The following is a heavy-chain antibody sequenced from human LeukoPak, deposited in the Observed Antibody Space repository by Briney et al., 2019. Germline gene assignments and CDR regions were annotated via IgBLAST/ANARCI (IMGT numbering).Heavy chain of an antibody. CDR2: INPNSGGT. CDR3: ARDFEGGDFTVGY. Sequence: ASVRVSCKASGYTFTFYYIHWVRQAPGQGLEWMGWINPNSGGTNYARTFQGRVNMTRNTSISTAYMELSRLRSDDTAVYYCARDFEGGDFTVGYWGQGTLVTVSS. V-gene: IGHV1-2*02. CDR1: GYTFTFYY. J-gene: IGHJ4*02. D-gene: IGHD4-17*01.